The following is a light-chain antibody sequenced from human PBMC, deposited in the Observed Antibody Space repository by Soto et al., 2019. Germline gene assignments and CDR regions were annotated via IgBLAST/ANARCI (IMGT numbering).Light chain of an antibody. CDR1: ESVFSNY. CDR3: QHYGGSFI. V-gene: IGKV3-20*01. CDR2: DAS. J-gene: IGKJ3*01. Sequence: EIGLTQSPGTLSLSPGERATLSCRATESVFSNYLAWYRLKPGQAPRLLIYDASSRATGIPDRFSGSGSGTDFTLSISRLEPEDFAVYYCQHYGGSFIFGPGTKVDIK.